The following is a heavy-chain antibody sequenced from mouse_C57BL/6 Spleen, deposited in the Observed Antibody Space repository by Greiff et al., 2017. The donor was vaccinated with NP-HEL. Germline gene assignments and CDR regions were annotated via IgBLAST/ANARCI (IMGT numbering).Heavy chain of an antibody. CDR2: IHPNSGST. V-gene: IGHV1-64*01. CDR3: ARSLYYDYDGAWFAY. CDR1: GYTFTSYW. D-gene: IGHD2-4*01. J-gene: IGHJ3*01. Sequence: QVQLQQPGAELVKPGASVKLSCTASGYTFTSYWMHWVKQRPGQGLEWIGMIHPNSGSTNYNEKFKSKATLTVDKSSSTAYMQLSSLTSEDSAVYSGARSLYYDYDGAWFAYWGQATLVTVST.